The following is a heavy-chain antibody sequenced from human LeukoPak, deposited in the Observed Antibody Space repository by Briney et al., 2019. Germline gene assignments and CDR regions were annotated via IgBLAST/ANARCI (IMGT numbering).Heavy chain of an antibody. CDR1: GYTFTSYD. Sequence: ASVKVSCKASGYTFTSYDINWVRQATGQGLEWMGWMNPNSGNTGYAQKFQGRVTITRNTSISTAYMELSSLRSEDTAVYYCARGVSSSSAESAFDIWGQGTMVTVSS. D-gene: IGHD6-6*01. V-gene: IGHV1-8*03. CDR2: MNPNSGNT. J-gene: IGHJ3*02. CDR3: ARGVSSSSAESAFDI.